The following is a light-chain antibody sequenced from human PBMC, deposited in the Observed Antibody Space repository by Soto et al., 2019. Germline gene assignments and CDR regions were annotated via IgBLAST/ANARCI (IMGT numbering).Light chain of an antibody. V-gene: IGKV3-11*01. CDR1: QSVSKY. CDR3: QQRSNWPPIT. J-gene: IGKJ5*01. CDR2: GAS. Sequence: EIVLTQSPGTLSLSPGERATLFCRASQSVSKYLGWYQQKPGQAPRLLIYGASSRATGIPDRFSGSGSGTDFTLTISSLEPEDFAVYYCQQRSNWPPITFGQGTRLEIK.